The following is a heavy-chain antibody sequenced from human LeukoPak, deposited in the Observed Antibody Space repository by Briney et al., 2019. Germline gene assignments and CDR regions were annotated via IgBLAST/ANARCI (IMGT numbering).Heavy chain of an antibody. CDR1: GFTFSSYG. J-gene: IGHJ4*02. Sequence: GGSLRLSCAASGFTFSSYGMVWVRQAPGKGLEWVSAISGSGAATYYADSVKGRFTISRDNSKNTLYLQMNSLRAEDTAIYYCAKDLQQKRSTQSLGLSDYWGQGTLVTVSS. CDR3: AKDLQQKRSTQSLGLSDY. CDR2: ISGSGAAT. D-gene: IGHD6-13*01. V-gene: IGHV3-23*01.